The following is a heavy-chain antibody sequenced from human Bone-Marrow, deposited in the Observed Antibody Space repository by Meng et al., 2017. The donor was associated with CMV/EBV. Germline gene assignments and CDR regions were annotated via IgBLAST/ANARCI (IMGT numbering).Heavy chain of an antibody. J-gene: IGHJ3*01. V-gene: IGHV3-74*01. CDR2: IDNDGSTT. CDR1: GFTFSNYW. Sequence: GESLKISCAASGFTFSNYWMHWLRQVPGKGLEWVSRIDNDGSTTDYADSVKGRFTISRDNAKNTLYLQMNSLRGEDTAVYYCARDAPVITPHHDAFDVWGQGTLVTVSS. D-gene: IGHD4-23*01. CDR3: ARDAPVITPHHDAFDV.